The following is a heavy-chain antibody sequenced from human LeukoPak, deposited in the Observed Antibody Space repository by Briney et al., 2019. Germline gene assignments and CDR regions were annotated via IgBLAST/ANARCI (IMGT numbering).Heavy chain of an antibody. V-gene: IGHV4-34*01. CDR3: ARSTYDSGADY. CDR1: GGSFSGYY. CDR2: INHSGST. J-gene: IGHJ4*02. Sequence: SETLSLTCAVYGGSFSGYYWSWIRQPPGKGLEWIGEINHSGSTNYNPSLKSRVTISVDTSKNQFSLKLSSVTAADTAVYYCARSTYDSGADYWGQGTLVTVSS. D-gene: IGHD3-22*01.